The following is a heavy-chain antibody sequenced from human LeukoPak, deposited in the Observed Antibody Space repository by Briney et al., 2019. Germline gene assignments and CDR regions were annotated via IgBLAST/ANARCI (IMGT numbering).Heavy chain of an antibody. CDR3: VRHRTASDY. Sequence: GGSLRLSCAASGFTFSRYSMNWVRQAPGKGLEWVSCISSSSSYIYYANSVKGRLTISRDNAKDSLYLQMNSLRVEDTAVYYCVRHRTASDYWGLGALVTVSS. V-gene: IGHV3-21*01. J-gene: IGHJ4*02. CDR2: ISSSSSYI. D-gene: IGHD3-16*02. CDR1: GFTFSRYS.